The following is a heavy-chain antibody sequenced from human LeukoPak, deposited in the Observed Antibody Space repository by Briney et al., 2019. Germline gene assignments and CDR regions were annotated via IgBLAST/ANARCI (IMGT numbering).Heavy chain of an antibody. CDR1: GGSISSGPYY. J-gene: IGHJ6*02. CDR2: ITYSGNT. CDR3: ARIAYDALDSYYYGMDV. V-gene: IGHV4-31*03. D-gene: IGHD3-3*01. Sequence: SQALSLTCTVSGGSISSGPYYWIWIRQHPGKGLEWIGYITYSGNTYYYPALNSRVTVSLDTSKTQFSLKLSSVTAADTAVYYCARIAYDALDSYYYGMDVWGQGTTVTVSS.